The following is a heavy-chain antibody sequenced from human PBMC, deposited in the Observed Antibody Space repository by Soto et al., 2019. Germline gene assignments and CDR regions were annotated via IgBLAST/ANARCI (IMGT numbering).Heavy chain of an antibody. CDR2: IYPGDSDT. J-gene: IGHJ6*02. CDR1: GYSFTSYW. CDR3: ARHIPYYDILTGYTDYYYGMDV. D-gene: IGHD3-9*01. V-gene: IGHV5-51*01. Sequence: GESLKISCKGSGYSFTSYWIGWVRQMPGKGLEWMGIIYPGDSDTRYSPSFQGQVTISADKSISTAYLQWSSLKASDTAMYYCARHIPYYDILTGYTDYYYGMDVWGQGTTVTVSS.